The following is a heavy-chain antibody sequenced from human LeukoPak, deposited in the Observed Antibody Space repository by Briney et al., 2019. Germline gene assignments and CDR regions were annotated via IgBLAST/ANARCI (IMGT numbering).Heavy chain of an antibody. Sequence: PSETLSLTCTVSGGSISSSSYYRGWIRQPPGKGLEWIGSIYYSGSTYYNPSLKSRVTISVDTSKNQFSLKLSSVTAADTAVYYCARLNWYFDLWGRGTLVTVSS. J-gene: IGHJ2*01. CDR2: IYYSGST. V-gene: IGHV4-39*01. CDR3: ARLNWYFDL. CDR1: GGSISSSSYY.